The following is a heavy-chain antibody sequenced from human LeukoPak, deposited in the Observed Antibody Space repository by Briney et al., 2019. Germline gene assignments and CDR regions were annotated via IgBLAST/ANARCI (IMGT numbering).Heavy chain of an antibody. CDR3: ARSAMIVVVEAFDI. Sequence: GGSLRLSCAASGFTFDDYAMHWVRQAPGKGLEWVSGISWNSGSIGYADSVKGRFTIPRDNAKNSLYLQMNSLRAEDTALYYCARSAMIVVVEAFDIWGQGTMVTVSS. D-gene: IGHD3-22*01. CDR2: ISWNSGSI. J-gene: IGHJ3*02. V-gene: IGHV3-9*01. CDR1: GFTFDDYA.